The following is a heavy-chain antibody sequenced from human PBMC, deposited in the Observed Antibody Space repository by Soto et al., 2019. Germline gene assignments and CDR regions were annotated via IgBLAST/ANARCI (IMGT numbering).Heavy chain of an antibody. CDR3: ARALAYCCGDCYYYFDY. CDR2: IYYSGGT. J-gene: IGHJ4*02. V-gene: IGHV4-59*01. CDR1: GGSISSYY. D-gene: IGHD2-21*02. Sequence: EALCLTCNVSGGSISSYYWSWIRQPPGKGLEWIGYIYYSGGTNYNPSLKSRVTISVDTSKNQFSLKLSSGTAADTAVYYCARALAYCCGDCYYYFDYWGQGTLVPVSP.